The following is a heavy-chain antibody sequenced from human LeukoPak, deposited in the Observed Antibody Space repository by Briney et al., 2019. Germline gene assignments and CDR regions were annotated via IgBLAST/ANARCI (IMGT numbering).Heavy chain of an antibody. CDR1: GGSISSYY. V-gene: IGHV4-59*08. CDR3: ARSFTDSIAVAGDFDY. CDR2: IYYSGST. J-gene: IGHJ4*02. D-gene: IGHD6-19*01. Sequence: SETLSLTCTVSGGSISSYYWSWIRQPPGKGLEWFGYIYYSGSTNYNPSLKSRVTISVDTSKNQFSLKLSSVTAADTAVYYCARSFTDSIAVAGDFDYWGQGTLVTVPS.